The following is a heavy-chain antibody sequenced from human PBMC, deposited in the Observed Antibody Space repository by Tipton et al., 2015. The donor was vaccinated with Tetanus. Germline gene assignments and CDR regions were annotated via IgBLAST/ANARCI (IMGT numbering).Heavy chain of an antibody. CDR1: GYTFTSYD. D-gene: IGHD3-22*01. CDR2: MNPNSGNT. J-gene: IGHJ4*02. Sequence: QVQLVQSGAEVKKPGASVKVSCKASGYTFTSYDINWVRQATGQGLEWMGWMNPNSGNTGYAQKFQGRVTMTRNTSISTAYMELSSLRSEDTAVYYCARRVYDSEETRIDYWGQGSLVTVSS. CDR3: ARRVYDSEETRIDY. V-gene: IGHV1-8*01.